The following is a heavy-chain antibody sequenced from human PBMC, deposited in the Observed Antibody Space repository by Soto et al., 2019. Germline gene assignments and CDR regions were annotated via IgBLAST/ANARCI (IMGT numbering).Heavy chain of an antibody. CDR2: INSDGRNT. V-gene: IGHV3-74*01. CDR1: GSTLSNYW. D-gene: IGHD2-21*01. J-gene: IGHJ6*02. CDR3: ARDMWSTTDYYYVMDV. Sequence: PVGSLRLSCADYGSTLSNYWMHWVRRAPGKGLVWVSRINSDGRNTPYADSVKGRFTISRDNAKNTLYLLMDSLRDEDTAVYFCARDMWSTTDYYYVMDVWGQGTTVTVSS.